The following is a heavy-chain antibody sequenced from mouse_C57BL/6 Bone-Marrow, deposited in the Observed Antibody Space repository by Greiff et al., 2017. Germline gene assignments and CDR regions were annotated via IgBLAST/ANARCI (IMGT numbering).Heavy chain of an antibody. V-gene: IGHV1-80*01. CDR3: ARGGTGDYFDY. CDR2: IYPGDGDT. Sequence: QVQLQQSGAELVKPGASVKISCKASGYAFSSYWMNWVKQRPGKGLEWIGQIYPGDGDTNYNGKFKGKATLTADKSSSTAYMQLSSLTSEDSAVYFCARGGTGDYFDYWGQGTTLTVSS. J-gene: IGHJ2*01. D-gene: IGHD3-3*01. CDR1: GYAFSSYW.